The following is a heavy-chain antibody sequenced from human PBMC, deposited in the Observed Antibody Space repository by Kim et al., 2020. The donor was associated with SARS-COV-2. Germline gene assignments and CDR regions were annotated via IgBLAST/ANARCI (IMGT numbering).Heavy chain of an antibody. V-gene: IGHV1-3*01. Sequence: KFQGRVTSTRDPSASTAYMELRSLRSEDTAVYYCARSGDCSGGSCYTFDYWGQGTLVTVSS. CDR3: ARSGDCSGGSCYTFDY. D-gene: IGHD2-15*01. J-gene: IGHJ4*02.